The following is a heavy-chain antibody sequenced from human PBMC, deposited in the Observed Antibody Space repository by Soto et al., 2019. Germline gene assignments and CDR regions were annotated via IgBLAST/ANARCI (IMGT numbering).Heavy chain of an antibody. CDR3: ARDHLTIFGVVTSYYYYGMDV. J-gene: IGHJ6*02. Sequence: QVQLVQSGAEVKKPGASVKVSCKASGYTFTSYGISWVRQAPGQGLEWMGWISAYNGNTNYAQKLQGRVTMTTDTSTSTAYMELRSLRSDDTAVYYCARDHLTIFGVVTSYYYYGMDVWGQGTTVTVSS. V-gene: IGHV1-18*01. CDR2: ISAYNGNT. CDR1: GYTFTSYG. D-gene: IGHD3-3*01.